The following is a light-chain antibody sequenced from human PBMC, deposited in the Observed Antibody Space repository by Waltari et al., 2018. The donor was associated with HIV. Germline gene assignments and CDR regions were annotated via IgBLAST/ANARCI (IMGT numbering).Light chain of an antibody. CDR2: GAS. CDR1: QSVSSSY. Sequence: DIVLTPSPGTLSLSPGERATLPCRASQSVSSSYLAWYQQKPGQAPRLLIYGASSRATGIPDRFSGSGSGTDFTLTISRLEPEDFAVYYCQQYGSSPETFGQGTKVEIK. CDR3: QQYGSSPET. V-gene: IGKV3-20*01. J-gene: IGKJ1*01.